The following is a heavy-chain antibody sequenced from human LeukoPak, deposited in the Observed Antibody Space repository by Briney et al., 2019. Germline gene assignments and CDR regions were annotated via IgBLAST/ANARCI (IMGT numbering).Heavy chain of an antibody. CDR2: INAGNGNT. CDR1: GYTFTSYA. J-gene: IGHJ4*02. D-gene: IGHD3-22*01. V-gene: IGHV1-3*01. CDR3: ARDPLHITMIILDY. Sequence: GASVKVSCKASGYTFTSYAMHWVRQAPGQRLEWMGWINAGNGNTKYSQKFQGRVTITRDTSASTAYMELSSLRSEDTAVYYCARDPLHITMIILDYWGQGTLVTVSS.